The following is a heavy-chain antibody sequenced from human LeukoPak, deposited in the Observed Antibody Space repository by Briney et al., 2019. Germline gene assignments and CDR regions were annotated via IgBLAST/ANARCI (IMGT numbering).Heavy chain of an antibody. CDR2: INSDGSAT. CDR1: VVPLSSYW. CDR3: ASDSPYYGMDV. Sequence: PGGSLRLSCEASVVPLSSYWVHWVRQVPGKGLLWVSRINSDGSATIYADSVRGRFTISRDNAKNTLYLQMSGLRVEDTAVYHCASDSPYYGMDVWGQGTTVTVSS. V-gene: IGHV3-74*01. J-gene: IGHJ6*02.